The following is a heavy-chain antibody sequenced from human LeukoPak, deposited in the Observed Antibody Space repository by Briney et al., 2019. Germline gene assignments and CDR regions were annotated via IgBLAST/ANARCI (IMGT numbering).Heavy chain of an antibody. CDR1: GDSITSSHW. D-gene: IGHD5/OR15-5a*01. CDR2: TYHSDYT. V-gene: IGHV4-4*02. Sequence: SETLSLTCTVSGDSITSSHWWSWIRQSPGKGLEWIGNTYHSDYTNYNPSLKGRATISVDKSKNQLSLKVISVTAADTAMYYCARDSKSTADAFDIWGQGTMVTVSS. CDR3: ARDSKSTADAFDI. J-gene: IGHJ3*02.